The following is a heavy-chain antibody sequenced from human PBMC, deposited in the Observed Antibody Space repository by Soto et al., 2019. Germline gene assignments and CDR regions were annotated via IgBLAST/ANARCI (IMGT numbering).Heavy chain of an antibody. CDR3: ARGDMEELPGAVLNYYYYAMDV. V-gene: IGHV4-59*01. J-gene: IGHJ6*02. CDR1: GGSSSSYY. CDR2: IYYSGRT. D-gene: IGHD2-2*01. Sequence: SSETLSLTCTASGGSSSSYYWSWIRQPPGKGLEWIGYIYYSGRTNYNPSLKSRVTLSVDTSKNQFSLKLSSVTAADTAVYYCARGDMEELPGAVLNYYYYAMDVWGQGTTVTVSS.